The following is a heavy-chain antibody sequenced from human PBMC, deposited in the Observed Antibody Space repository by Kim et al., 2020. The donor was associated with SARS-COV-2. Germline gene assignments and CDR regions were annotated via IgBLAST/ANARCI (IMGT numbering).Heavy chain of an antibody. CDR3: ARRPPRYCSGGSCYEDYYYYGMDV. V-gene: IGHV3-74*01. J-gene: IGHJ6*02. Sequence: GGSLRLSCAASGFTFSSYWMHWVRQAPGKGLVWVSRINSDGSSTSYADSVKGRFTISRDNAKNTLYLQMNSLRAEDTAVYYCARRPPRYCSGGSCYEDYYYYGMDVWGQGTTVTVSS. D-gene: IGHD2-15*01. CDR2: INSDGSST. CDR1: GFTFSSYW.